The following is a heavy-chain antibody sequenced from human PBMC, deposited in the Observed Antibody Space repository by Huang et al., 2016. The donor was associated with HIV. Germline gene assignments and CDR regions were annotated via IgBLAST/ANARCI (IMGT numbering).Heavy chain of an antibody. CDR2: MYWDNEE. CDR1: GFSLTSSVVA. CDR3: VHRLRYGKWYVDY. Sequence: QITLKESGPTLVKPTQTLTLTCTFSGFSLTSSVVAVGWIRQPPGKALEWLALMYWDNEERFSPSLKTRLTITKDTPKNEVVLTMTNMDPVDTATYYCVHRLRYGKWYVDYWGQGVLVTVSS. D-gene: IGHD6-13*01. V-gene: IGHV2-5*02. J-gene: IGHJ4*02.